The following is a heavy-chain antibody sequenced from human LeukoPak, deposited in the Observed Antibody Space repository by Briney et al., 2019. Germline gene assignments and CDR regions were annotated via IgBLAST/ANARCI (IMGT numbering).Heavy chain of an antibody. CDR1: GYSFTDYW. Sequence: GESLKISCKGSGYSFTDYWIGWVRQRPGKGLEWMGMIYPGDSDTRYSPSFQGRVTISADKSISTAHLQWSSLKASDTAMYFCARRSGSSMIEYWGQGTLVTVSS. V-gene: IGHV5-51*01. CDR2: IYPGDSDT. CDR3: ARRSGSSMIEY. J-gene: IGHJ4*02. D-gene: IGHD2-2*01.